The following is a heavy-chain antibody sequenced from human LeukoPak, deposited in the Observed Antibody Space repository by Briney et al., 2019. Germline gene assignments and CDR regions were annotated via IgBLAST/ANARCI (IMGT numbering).Heavy chain of an antibody. CDR1: GFSLSSYA. D-gene: IGHD1-26*01. V-gene: IGHV3-23*01. J-gene: IGHJ4*02. Sequence: PGGSLRLSCAASGFSLSSYAMSWVRQAPGKGLEWVSAISGSGGSTYYADSVKGRFTISRDNSKKTLYLQMNSLRAEDTAVYYCARARGLPAYLDYWGQGTLVTVSS. CDR2: ISGSGGST. CDR3: ARARGLPAYLDY.